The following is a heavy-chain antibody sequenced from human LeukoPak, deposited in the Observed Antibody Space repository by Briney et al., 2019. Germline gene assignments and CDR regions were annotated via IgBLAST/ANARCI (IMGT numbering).Heavy chain of an antibody. CDR1: GFTFSNAW. CDR2: IKSKTGGGTT. Sequence: PGGSLRLSCAASGFTFSNAWMSWVRQAPGKGLEWVGRIKSKTGGGTTDYAAPVKGRFTISRDDSKSIAYLQMSSLKTEDTAVYYCTRGYFSMIVVLNWFDPWGQGTLVTVSS. D-gene: IGHD3-22*01. V-gene: IGHV3-15*01. CDR3: TRGYFSMIVVLNWFDP. J-gene: IGHJ5*02.